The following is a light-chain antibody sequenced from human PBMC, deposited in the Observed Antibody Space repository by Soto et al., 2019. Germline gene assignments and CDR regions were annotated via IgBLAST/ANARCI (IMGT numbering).Light chain of an antibody. J-gene: IGKJ1*01. CDR3: QQLNSYPQT. CDR1: QGISSY. CDR2: AAS. V-gene: IGKV1-9*01. Sequence: DIQLTQSPSFLSASVGDRVTITCRASQGISSYLAWYQQKPGKAPKLLIYAASTLQSGDPSRFSGSGSGTEFTLTISRLPPEDVATYSCQQLNSYPQTVGRGTKADI.